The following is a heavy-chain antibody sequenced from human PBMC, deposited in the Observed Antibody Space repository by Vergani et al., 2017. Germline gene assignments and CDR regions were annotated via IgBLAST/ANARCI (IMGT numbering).Heavy chain of an antibody. CDR1: DSSIMTNPY. CDR3: ARHRGSGGFFPSSYFYGMDV. D-gene: IGHD3-10*01. CDR2: IHHSGDT. J-gene: IGHJ6*02. V-gene: IGHV4-38-2*01. Sequence: QVQLQESGPGLVKPSETLTLTCDVSDSSIMTNPYWGWFRQSPGKGLEWIGCIHHSGDTHYNSSLKSRVSISIVSSSKFSLSLNSVTAADTAIYYCARHRGSGGFFPSSYFYGMDVLGHGTTVTVSS.